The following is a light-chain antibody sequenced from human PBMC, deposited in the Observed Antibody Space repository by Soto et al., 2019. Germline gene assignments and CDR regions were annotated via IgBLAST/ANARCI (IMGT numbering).Light chain of an antibody. CDR2: EVN. J-gene: IGLJ1*01. V-gene: IGLV2-8*01. Sequence: QSVLTQPPSASGSPGQSVTISCTGTSSDFGYYNYVSWYQQHPGKAPKLMIYEVNKRPSGVPDRFSGPKSGNTASLTVSGLQAEDEADYYCSSHAGYNNFYVFGTGTKVTVL. CDR1: SSDFGYYNY. CDR3: SSHAGYNNFYV.